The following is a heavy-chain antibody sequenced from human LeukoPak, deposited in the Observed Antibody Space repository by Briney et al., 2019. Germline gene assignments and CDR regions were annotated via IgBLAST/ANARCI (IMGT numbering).Heavy chain of an antibody. D-gene: IGHD1-14*01. J-gene: IGHJ4*02. CDR3: ARSNREFASGTGDY. CDR2: ISYEDGSNK. V-gene: IGHV3-30-3*01. CDR1: GFTFRSYV. Sequence: GRSLRLSCAASGFTFRSYVMHWVRQPPGKGLEWVAAISYEDGSNKYYADSRKGRFTISRDNAKNSLYLQMNSLRAEDTAVYYCARSNREFASGTGDYWGQGTLVTVSS.